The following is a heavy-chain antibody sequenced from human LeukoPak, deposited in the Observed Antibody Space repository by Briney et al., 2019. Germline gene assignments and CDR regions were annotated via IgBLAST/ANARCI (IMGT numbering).Heavy chain of an antibody. CDR2: IYTSGST. D-gene: IGHD3-3*01. V-gene: IGHV4-4*07. CDR3: ARVFRGAVTSNWFDP. Sequence: SETLSLTCTVSGGSISSYYWSWIRQPAGKGLEWIGRIYTSGSTNYNPSLKSRVIMALEASKTEFSLRLNSVTVADTAVYYCARVFRGAVTSNWFDPWGQGTLVTVSS. CDR1: GGSISSYY. J-gene: IGHJ5*02.